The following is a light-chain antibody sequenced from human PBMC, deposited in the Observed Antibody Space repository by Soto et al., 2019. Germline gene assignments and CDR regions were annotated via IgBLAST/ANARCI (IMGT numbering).Light chain of an antibody. CDR1: SSSIGSNA. J-gene: IGLJ2*01. V-gene: IGLV1-44*01. CDR2: STN. Sequence: QTVVTQPPSASGTPGQRVTISCSGSSSSIGSNAVSWYKQLPGTAPNLLIYSTNLRPSGVPDRFSGSKSGTSASLAISGRQSDDEADYYCAAWDDSLNGVLFGGGTKLTVL. CDR3: AAWDDSLNGVL.